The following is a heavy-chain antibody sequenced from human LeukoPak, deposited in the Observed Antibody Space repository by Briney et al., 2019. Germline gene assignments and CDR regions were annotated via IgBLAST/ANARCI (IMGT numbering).Heavy chain of an antibody. Sequence: SETLSLTCTVSGGSISSYYWSWIRQPPGKGLEWIGYIYYSGSTNYNPSLKSRVTISVDTSKNQFSLKLSSVTAADTAVYYCARTYYDSRGYYLSRWGQGTLVTVSS. J-gene: IGHJ4*02. CDR3: ARTYYDSRGYYLSR. V-gene: IGHV4-59*01. CDR1: GGSISSYY. D-gene: IGHD3-22*01. CDR2: IYYSGST.